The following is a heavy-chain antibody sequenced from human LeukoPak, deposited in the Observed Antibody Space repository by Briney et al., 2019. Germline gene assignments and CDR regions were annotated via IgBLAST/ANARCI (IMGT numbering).Heavy chain of an antibody. V-gene: IGHV3-15*01. D-gene: IGHD6-19*01. CDR1: GFTFSNTW. Sequence: RGSLRLSCTASGFTFSNTWMRWARQAPGKGPEWVGHIKGKTDGGTTDYAAPVKGRFTISRDDSKNTLYLQMSSLKTEDTAVYYCTTHRLVFDYWGQGTLVPVSS. CDR2: IKGKTDGGTT. CDR3: TTHRLVFDY. J-gene: IGHJ4*02.